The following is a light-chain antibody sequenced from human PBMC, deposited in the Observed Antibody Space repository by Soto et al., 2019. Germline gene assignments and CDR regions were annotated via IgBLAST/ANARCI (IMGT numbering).Light chain of an antibody. Sequence: DIQMTQSPSTLSASVGDRVTITCRASQSISSWLAWYQQKPGKAPKLLIYGASSLESGVPSRFSGSGSGTEFPLTISSLQPDDFATYYCQQYNSYSRTFGQGTKVEIK. CDR3: QQYNSYSRT. J-gene: IGKJ1*01. V-gene: IGKV1-5*01. CDR2: GAS. CDR1: QSISSW.